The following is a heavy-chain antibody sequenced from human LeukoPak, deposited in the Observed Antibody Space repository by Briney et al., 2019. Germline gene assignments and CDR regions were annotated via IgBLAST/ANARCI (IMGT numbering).Heavy chain of an antibody. CDR3: ARVAEPGYYYYYMDV. D-gene: IGHD1-14*01. V-gene: IGHV4-4*09. Sequence: SETLSLTCTISGGSISSYYWSWIRQPPGKGLEWIGYIYTSGSTNYNPSLKSRVTISVDTSKNQFSLKLSSVTAADTAVYYCARVAEPGYYYYYMDVWGKGTTVTVSS. CDR1: GGSISSYY. CDR2: IYTSGST. J-gene: IGHJ6*03.